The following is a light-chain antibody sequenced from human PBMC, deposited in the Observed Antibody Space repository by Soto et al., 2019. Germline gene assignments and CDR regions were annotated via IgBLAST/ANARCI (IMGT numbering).Light chain of an antibody. Sequence: QSALTQPASVSGSPGQSITISCTGTSSDVGGYHYVSWYQQYPGTVTKLMIYDVSHRHSGVSNRFSGSTSGNTASQTISGLQAEDEADYYYSSYTNSNTLVFGSGTKVTVL. J-gene: IGLJ1*01. CDR2: DVS. CDR1: SSDVGGYHY. CDR3: SSYTNSNTLV. V-gene: IGLV2-14*01.